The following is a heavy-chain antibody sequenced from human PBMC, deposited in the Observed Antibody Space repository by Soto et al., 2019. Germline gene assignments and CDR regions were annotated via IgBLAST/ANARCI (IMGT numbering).Heavy chain of an antibody. V-gene: IGHV4-59*08. CDR3: ARAHCSSTSCYVGEFDY. Sequence: SETLSLTCTVSGGSISSYYWSWIRQPPGKGLEWIGYIYYSGSTNYNPSLKSRVTISVDTSKNQFSLKLSSVTAADTAVDYCARAHCSSTSCYVGEFDYWGQGTLVTVSS. J-gene: IGHJ4*02. CDR2: IYYSGST. D-gene: IGHD2-2*01. CDR1: GGSISSYY.